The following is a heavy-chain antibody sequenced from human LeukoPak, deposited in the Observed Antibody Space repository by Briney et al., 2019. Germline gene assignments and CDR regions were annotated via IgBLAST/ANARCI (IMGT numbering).Heavy chain of an antibody. D-gene: IGHD6-19*01. CDR2: IYYSGST. Sequence: SETLSLTCTVSGGSINSNTYYWGWIRQPPGKGLEWIGSIYYSGSTYYNPSLKSRVTISVDTSKNQFSLKLSSVTAADTAVYYCARVVAVAEHIDYWGQGTLVTVSS. J-gene: IGHJ4*02. CDR3: ARVVAVAEHIDY. CDR1: GGSINSNTYY. V-gene: IGHV4-39*07.